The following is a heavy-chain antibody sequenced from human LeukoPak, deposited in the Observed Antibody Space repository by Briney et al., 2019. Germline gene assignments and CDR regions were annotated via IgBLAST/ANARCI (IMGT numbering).Heavy chain of an antibody. CDR2: MNPNRGNT. D-gene: IGHD5-12*01. CDR1: GYTFTSSD. Sequence: ASVKISCKASGYTFTSSDINWVRPATGQRVEWMGWMNPNRGNTGYAQKFQGRVTMTRNTSISTAYMELSSLRSEDTAVYYCQVGGGGYPMGNYYYYYMDVWGKGTTVTVSS. V-gene: IGHV1-8*01. CDR3: QVGGGGYPMGNYYYYYMDV. J-gene: IGHJ6*03.